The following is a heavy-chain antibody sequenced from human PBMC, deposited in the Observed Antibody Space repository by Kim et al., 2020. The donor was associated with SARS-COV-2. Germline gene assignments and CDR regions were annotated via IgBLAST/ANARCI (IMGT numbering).Heavy chain of an antibody. V-gene: IGHV3-53*04. CDR1: GFNASSNY. CDR2: IFSGGST. CDR3: AGLGFGELLFVDAFDV. J-gene: IGHJ3*01. D-gene: IGHD3-10*01. Sequence: GGSLRLSCAASGFNASSNYMSWVRQAPGKGLEWVSVIFSGGSTHYADSVKGRFTISRHSSKNMLYLQMNSLRPEDTAVYYCAGLGFGELLFVDAFDVWGQGTMVTVSS.